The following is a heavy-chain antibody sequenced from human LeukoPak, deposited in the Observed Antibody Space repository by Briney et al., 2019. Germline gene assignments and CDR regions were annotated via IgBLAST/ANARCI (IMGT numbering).Heavy chain of an antibody. CDR3: ARGLGGALYYDILTGYF. D-gene: IGHD3-9*01. CDR2: MNPNSGNT. Sequence: GSSVKVSCKASGYTFTSYDINWVRQATGQGLEWMGWMNPNSGNTGYAQKFQGRVTMTRNTSISTAYMELSSLRSEDTAVYYCARGLGGALYYDILTGYFWGQGTLVTVSS. CDR1: GYTFTSYD. V-gene: IGHV1-8*01. J-gene: IGHJ4*02.